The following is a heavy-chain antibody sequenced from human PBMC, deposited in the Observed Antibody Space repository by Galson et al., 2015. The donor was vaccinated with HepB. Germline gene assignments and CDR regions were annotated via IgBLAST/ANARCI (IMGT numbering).Heavy chain of an antibody. Sequence: SLRLSCAVSGFSFTNYAVSWVRQAPGRGLEWVAAISGSGGNIYYADSVKGRFTVSRDDFQNTVYLQMNSLRVEDTAIYYCAMEDGYSWGTFDVWGQGTLVTVSS. CDR3: AMEDGYSWGTFDV. CDR1: GFSFTNYA. J-gene: IGHJ4*02. CDR2: ISGSGGNI. D-gene: IGHD2-21*02. V-gene: IGHV3-23*01.